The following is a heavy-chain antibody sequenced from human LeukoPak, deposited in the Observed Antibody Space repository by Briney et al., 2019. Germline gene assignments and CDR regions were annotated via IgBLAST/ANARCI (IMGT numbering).Heavy chain of an antibody. V-gene: IGHV1-46*01. CDR2: INPSGGST. Sequence: ASAKVSCKASGYTFTSYYMHWVRQAPGQGLEWMGIINPSGGSTSYAQKFQGRVTMTRDTSTSTVYMELSSLRSEDTAVYYCARADPSGWYYYWGQGTLVTVSS. J-gene: IGHJ4*02. CDR3: ARADPSGWYYY. CDR1: GYTFTSYY. D-gene: IGHD6-19*01.